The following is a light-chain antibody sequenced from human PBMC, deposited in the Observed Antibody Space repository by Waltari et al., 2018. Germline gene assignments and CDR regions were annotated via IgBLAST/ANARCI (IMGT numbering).Light chain of an antibody. Sequence: SALTQPASVSASPGQSITISCTGTSSDVGGYNFVSWYQQHPGKAPQVIIFEISTRPSGVSNRFSGSKSGNTASLTISGLQAEDEANYYCCAYVGYSTWVFGGGTKLTVV. V-gene: IGLV2-23*02. CDR3: CAYVGYSTWV. J-gene: IGLJ3*02. CDR1: SSDVGGYNF. CDR2: EIS.